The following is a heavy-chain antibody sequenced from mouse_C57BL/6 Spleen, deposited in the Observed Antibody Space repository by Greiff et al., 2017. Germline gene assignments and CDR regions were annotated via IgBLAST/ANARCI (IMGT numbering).Heavy chain of an antibody. CDR3: TLTGSYFGY. D-gene: IGHD4-1*01. CDR1: GYTFTDYE. Sequence: QVHVKQSGAELVRPGASVTLSCKASGYTFTDYEMPWVKQTPVHGLEWIGAIDPETGGTAYNQKFKGKAILTADKSSITAYMELRSLTSEDSAVYYCTLTGSYFGYWGQGTTLTVSS. CDR2: IDPETGGT. V-gene: IGHV1-15*01. J-gene: IGHJ2*01.